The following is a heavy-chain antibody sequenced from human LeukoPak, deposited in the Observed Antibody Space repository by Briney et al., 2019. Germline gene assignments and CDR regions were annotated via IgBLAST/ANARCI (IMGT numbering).Heavy chain of an antibody. D-gene: IGHD1-26*01. J-gene: IGHJ3*02. Sequence: PSETLSLTCTVSGGSISSYYWSWIRQPPGKGLEWIGYIYYSGRTNYNPSLKSRVTISVDTSKNQFSLKLSSVTAADTAVYYCARDFIVGSSGGAFDIWGQGTMVTVSS. CDR1: GGSISSYY. CDR2: IYYSGRT. CDR3: ARDFIVGSSGGAFDI. V-gene: IGHV4-59*01.